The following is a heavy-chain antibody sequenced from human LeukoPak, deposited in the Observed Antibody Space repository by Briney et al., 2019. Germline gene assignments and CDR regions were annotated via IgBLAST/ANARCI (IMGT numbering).Heavy chain of an antibody. D-gene: IGHD3-22*01. V-gene: IGHV3-30*02. Sequence: GGSLRLSCAASGFTFSNYGMHWVRQAPGKGLEWVAFIRYDEINTYYADSVKGRFTISRDNSKNTLYLQMNSLRAEDTAVYYCAKGLYYYDSSGYPDWGQGTLVTVSS. J-gene: IGHJ4*02. CDR1: GFTFSNYG. CDR2: IRYDEINT. CDR3: AKGLYYYDSSGYPD.